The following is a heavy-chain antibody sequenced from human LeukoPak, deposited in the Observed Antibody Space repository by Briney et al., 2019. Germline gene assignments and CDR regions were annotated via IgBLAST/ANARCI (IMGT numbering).Heavy chain of an antibody. D-gene: IGHD5-24*01. V-gene: IGHV5-51*01. CDR2: IYPGDSDT. J-gene: IGHJ4*02. Sequence: GESLKISCKGSGYIFTNYWIGWVRQMPGKGLEWMGIIYPGDSDTKYSPSFQGQVTISADKSISTAYLQWSGLKASDTAIYYCASLDRRDDYSAFDYWGQGTLVTVSS. CDR3: ASLDRRDDYSAFDY. CDR1: GYIFTNYW.